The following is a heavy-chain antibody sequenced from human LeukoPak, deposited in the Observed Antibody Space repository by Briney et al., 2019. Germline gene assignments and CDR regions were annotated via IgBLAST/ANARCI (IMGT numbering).Heavy chain of an antibody. D-gene: IGHD1-1*01. CDR3: ARDFLPYTATSDAFDI. Sequence: PSETLSLTCTVSGGSISSSSYYWGWIRQPPGKGLEWIGSIYYSGSTYYNPSLKSRVTISVDTSKNQFSLKLSSVTAADTAVYYCARDFLPYTATSDAFDIWGQGTMVTVSS. J-gene: IGHJ3*02. CDR2: IYYSGST. V-gene: IGHV4-39*07. CDR1: GGSISSSSYY.